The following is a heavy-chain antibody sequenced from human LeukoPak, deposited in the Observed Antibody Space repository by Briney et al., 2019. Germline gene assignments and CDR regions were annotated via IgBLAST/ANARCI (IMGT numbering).Heavy chain of an antibody. D-gene: IGHD3-9*01. CDR3: AKWNHYDILTGHTGLDY. Sequence: GGSLRLSCAASGFTFSSYAMSWVRQTPGKGLEWVSAISGSGGSTYYADSVKGRFTISRDNSKNTLYLQMNSLRAEDTAVYYCAKWNHYDILTGHTGLDYWGQGTLVTVSS. J-gene: IGHJ4*02. V-gene: IGHV3-23*01. CDR2: ISGSGGST. CDR1: GFTFSSYA.